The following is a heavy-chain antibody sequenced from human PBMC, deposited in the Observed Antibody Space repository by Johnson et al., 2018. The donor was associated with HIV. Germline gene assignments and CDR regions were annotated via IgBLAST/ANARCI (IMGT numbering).Heavy chain of an antibody. Sequence: QVQLVESGGGVVQPGRSLRLSCAASAFSFSSYGMHWVRQAPGKGLEWVAVTSYDGSKKHYADSVKGRFTVSRDNSKNTLYLQMNILRAEDTAVYYCAKPYITVVKWVYRPARPVFIAIWGPGTMVTVSS. CDR1: AFSFSSYG. V-gene: IGHV3-30*18. CDR2: TSYDGSKK. CDR3: AKPYITVVKWVYRPARPVFIAI. J-gene: IGHJ3*02. D-gene: IGHD3-10*01.